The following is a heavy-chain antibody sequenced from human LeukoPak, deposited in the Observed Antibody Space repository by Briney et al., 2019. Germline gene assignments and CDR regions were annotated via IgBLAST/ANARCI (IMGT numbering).Heavy chain of an antibody. V-gene: IGHV1-18*01. CDR1: DYTFTSYD. D-gene: IGHD3-10*01. CDR3: ARSYAPYYYGSGRSQDFDY. Sequence: XSEKVSCKTSDYTFTSYDISWVRQAPGQGREWMGWISTNNGNTKYAQNLQGRVTMTTDTSTSTAYMELRSLRFDDTAVYFCARSYAPYYYGSGRSQDFDYWGQGTLVTVSS. J-gene: IGHJ4*02. CDR2: ISTNNGNT.